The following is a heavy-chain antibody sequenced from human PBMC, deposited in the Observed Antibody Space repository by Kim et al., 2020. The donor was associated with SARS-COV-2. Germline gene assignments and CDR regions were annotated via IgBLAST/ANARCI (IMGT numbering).Heavy chain of an antibody. D-gene: IGHD3-10*01. CDR3: ARDPLAHGESMDV. V-gene: IGHV1-18*01. Sequence: SAQKFQGRNTKTTDTSPSTAYMELRSLRSDDTAVYYCARDPLAHGESMDVWGQGTTVTVSS. J-gene: IGHJ6*02.